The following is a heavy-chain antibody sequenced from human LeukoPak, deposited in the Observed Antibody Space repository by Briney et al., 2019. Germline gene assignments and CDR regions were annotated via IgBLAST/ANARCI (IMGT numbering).Heavy chain of an antibody. V-gene: IGHV2-5*02. D-gene: IGHD3-22*01. CDR3: AQGYFYHRSGDYRRGGSYFDY. Sequence: SSPKLVKNTQTLTLTCTFSGFSLRTSGVGVGWIRQPPRNTLESLALHYWDDDMRYSTAQKSSVSISKDTSKIQVVLTMTNMDLVDTATYYCAQGYFYHRSGDYRRGGSYFDYWGQGTLVTVSS. CDR1: GFSLRTSGVG. J-gene: IGHJ4*02. CDR2: HYWDDDM.